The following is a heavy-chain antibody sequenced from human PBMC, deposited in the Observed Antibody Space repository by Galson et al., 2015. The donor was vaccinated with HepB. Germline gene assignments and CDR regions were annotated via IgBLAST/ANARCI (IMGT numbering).Heavy chain of an antibody. CDR1: GGTFSSYA. CDR3: ARESKPGGCSSTSCSNWFDP. D-gene: IGHD2-2*01. J-gene: IGHJ5*02. V-gene: IGHV1-69*13. CDR2: IIPIFGKA. Sequence: SVKVSCKASGGTFSSYAISWVRQAPGQGLEWMGGIIPIFGKANNAQKFQGRVTITADESTSTAYMELSSLRSEDTAVYYCARESKPGGCSSTSCSNWFDPWGQGTLVTVSS.